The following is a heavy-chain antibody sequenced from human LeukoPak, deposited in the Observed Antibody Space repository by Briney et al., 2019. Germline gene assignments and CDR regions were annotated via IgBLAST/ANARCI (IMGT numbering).Heavy chain of an antibody. V-gene: IGHV3-66*02. D-gene: IGHD2-2*01. CDR1: GFTVSSNY. J-gene: IGHJ6*02. CDR3: ARAAGVQLLFYGMDV. CDR2: IYSGGST. Sequence: GGSLRLTCAASGFTVSSNYMSWVRQAPGKGLEWVSVIYSGGSTYNADSVKGRFTIPRDNSKNTLYLQMNSLRAEDTAMYYCARAAGVQLLFYGMDVWGQGTTVTVSS.